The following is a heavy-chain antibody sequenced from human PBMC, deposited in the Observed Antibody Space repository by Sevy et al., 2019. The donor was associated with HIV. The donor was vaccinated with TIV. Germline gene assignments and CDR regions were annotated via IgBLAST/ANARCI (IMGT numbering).Heavy chain of an antibody. CDR3: AREQITGAKPEYFDY. CDR1: GFTFSNYW. J-gene: IGHJ4*02. V-gene: IGHV3-7*01. CDR2: INQDGGEK. D-gene: IGHD1-7*01. Sequence: GGSLRLSCAVSGFTFSNYWMSWVRQAPGKGLECVANINQDGGEKYYLDSVKGRFFVSRDNAKNSLYLQMDSLRAEDTAVYYCAREQITGAKPEYFDYCGQGTLVIVSS.